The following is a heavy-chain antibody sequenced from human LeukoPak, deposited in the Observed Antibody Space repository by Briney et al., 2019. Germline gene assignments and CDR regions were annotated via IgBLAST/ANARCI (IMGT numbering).Heavy chain of an antibody. CDR1: GYTFTRYA. V-gene: IGHV1-3*01. Sequence: ASVRVSCKASGYTFTRYAINWLRQAPGQRLEWMGWINAGNGKTNYSQRFQGRVTLTRDTSASTVYMELRSLRSEDTAVYYCARGYYDLLTGHVVTYYFDYWGQGTLVTVSS. CDR2: INAGNGKT. D-gene: IGHD3-9*01. J-gene: IGHJ4*02. CDR3: ARGYYDLLTGHVVTYYFDY.